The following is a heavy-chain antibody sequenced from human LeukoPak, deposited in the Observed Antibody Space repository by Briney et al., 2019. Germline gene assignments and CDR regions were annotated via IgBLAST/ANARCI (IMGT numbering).Heavy chain of an antibody. CDR2: INPSCGST. Sequence: ASVKVSCKASGYTFTSYYMHWVRQAPGQGLEWMGIINPSCGSTSYAQKFQGRVTMTRDTSTSPVYMELSSLRSEDTAVYYCARPLGYCSSTSCSDYYYYYGMDVWGQGTTVTVSS. J-gene: IGHJ6*02. D-gene: IGHD2-2*01. CDR1: GYTFTSYY. CDR3: ARPLGYCSSTSCSDYYYYYGMDV. V-gene: IGHV1-46*01.